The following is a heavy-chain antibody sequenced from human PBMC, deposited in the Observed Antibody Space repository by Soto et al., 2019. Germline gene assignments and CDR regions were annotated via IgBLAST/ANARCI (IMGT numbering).Heavy chain of an antibody. Sequence: QVQLQESGPGLVKPSETLSLTCTVSGGSIGTYYWSWIRLPAGKGLEWIGRIYRSGGTNYNPSVKSRVTMSVDTSKNKFYLKLSSVTAADTAVYYCARGAAAGVDYGMDVWGQGTTVTVSS. CDR3: ARGAAAGVDYGMDV. CDR1: GGSIGTYY. D-gene: IGHD6-13*01. CDR2: IYRSGGT. V-gene: IGHV4-4*07. J-gene: IGHJ6*02.